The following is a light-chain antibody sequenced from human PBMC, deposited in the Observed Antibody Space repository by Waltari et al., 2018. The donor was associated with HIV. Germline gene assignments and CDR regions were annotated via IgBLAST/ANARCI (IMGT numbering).Light chain of an antibody. CDR1: SSHIGSTF. J-gene: IGLJ2*01. Sequence: QSVLTQPPSASGTPGQRVTLSCSGSSSHIGSTFVYWYPTLPGTAPKLLIYRNNQRPSGVPDRFSGSKSGNTASLTISGLQAEDEADYYCCSYAGRNTMVFGGGTTLTVL. CDR3: CSYAGRNTMV. V-gene: IGLV1-47*01. CDR2: RNN.